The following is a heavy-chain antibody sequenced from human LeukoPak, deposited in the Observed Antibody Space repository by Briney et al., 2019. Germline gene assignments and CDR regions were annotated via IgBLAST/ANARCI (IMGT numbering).Heavy chain of an antibody. CDR3: ARDHREVTVATPYVYYMDV. CDR1: GYTFTSYG. Sequence: ASVKVSCKASGYTFTSYGISWVRQAPGQGLEWMGWISAYNGNTNYAQKLQGRVTMTTDTSTSTAYMELRSLRSEDTAVYYCARDHREVTVATPYVYYMDVWGKGTTVTVSS. V-gene: IGHV1-18*01. D-gene: IGHD5-12*01. CDR2: ISAYNGNT. J-gene: IGHJ6*03.